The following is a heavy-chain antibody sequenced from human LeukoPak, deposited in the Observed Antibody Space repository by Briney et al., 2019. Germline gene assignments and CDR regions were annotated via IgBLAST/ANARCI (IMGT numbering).Heavy chain of an antibody. CDR3: ARGLHYYYDSSGFDFDY. D-gene: IGHD3-22*01. CDR2: ISSSSSYI. V-gene: IGHV3-21*01. J-gene: IGHJ4*02. CDR1: GFTFSSYS. Sequence: PGGSLRLSCAASGFTFSSYSMNWVRQAPGKGLEWVSSISSSSSYIYYADSVKGRFTISRDNAKNSLYLQMNSLRAEDTAVYYCARGLHYYYDSSGFDFDYWGQGTLVTVSS.